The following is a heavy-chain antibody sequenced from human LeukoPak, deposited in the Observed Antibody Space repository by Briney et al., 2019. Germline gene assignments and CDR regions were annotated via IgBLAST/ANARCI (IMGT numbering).Heavy chain of an antibody. CDR3: ARGPYSYYSSGAFDI. CDR2: ISSSGST. V-gene: IGHV4-61*02. J-gene: IGHJ3*02. D-gene: IGHD3-22*01. Sequence: SQTLSLTCTVSGDSISSGDYYWSWIRQPAGKGLEWIGRISSSGSTNYNPSLKSRVTISVDTAKNQFSLKLSSVPAPDTAVYFCARGPYSYYSSGAFDIWGQGTMVTVSS. CDR1: GDSISSGDYY.